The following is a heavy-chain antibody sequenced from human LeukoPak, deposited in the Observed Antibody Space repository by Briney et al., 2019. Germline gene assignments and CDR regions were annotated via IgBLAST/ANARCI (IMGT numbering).Heavy chain of an antibody. CDR1: FGSISSGSYY. V-gene: IGHV4-61*02. Sequence: SETLSLTCTVSFGSISSGSYYWNWIRQPAGKGLEWIGRIYASGTTNYNPSLKSRVTISVDTSKNHFSLKVSSVTAADTAVYYCAKRATMSGATYYFDYWGQGTLVTVSS. CDR2: IYASGTT. CDR3: AKRATMSGATYYFDY. J-gene: IGHJ4*02. D-gene: IGHD5-12*01.